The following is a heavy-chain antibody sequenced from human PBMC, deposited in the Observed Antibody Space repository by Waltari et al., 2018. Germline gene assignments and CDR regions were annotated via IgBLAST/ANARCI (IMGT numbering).Heavy chain of an antibody. J-gene: IGHJ5*02. V-gene: IGHV5-51*03. Sequence: EVQLVQSGAEAKKPGEFLQISCKGSGYSFTSHWIGWVRQVPGKGLEWVGMVYPGYTATQNRPSFQCQVTSPAEQSISTAYLQWSSLKASDTAMYYCAGCSSGWYWFDPWGQGTLVTVSS. D-gene: IGHD6-19*01. CDR2: VYPGYTAT. CDR1: GYSFTSHW. CDR3: AGCSSGWYWFDP.